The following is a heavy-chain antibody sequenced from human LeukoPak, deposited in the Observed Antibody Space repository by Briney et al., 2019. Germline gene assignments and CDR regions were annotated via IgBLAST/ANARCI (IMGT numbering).Heavy chain of an antibody. J-gene: IGHJ6*03. V-gene: IGHV4-59*01. Sequence: SETLSLTCTVSGGSISSYYWSWIRQPPGKGLEWIGYIYYSGSTNYNPSLKSRVTISVDTSKNQFSLKLSSVTAADTAVYYCARLGVVGGPNSYYYYMDVWGKGTTVTVSS. CDR2: IYYSGST. CDR1: GGSISSYY. CDR3: ARLGVVGGPNSYYYYMDV. D-gene: IGHD3-10*01.